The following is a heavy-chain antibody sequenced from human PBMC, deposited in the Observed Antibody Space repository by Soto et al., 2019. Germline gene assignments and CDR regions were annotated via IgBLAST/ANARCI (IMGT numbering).Heavy chain of an antibody. CDR2: IKHSGST. V-gene: IGHV4-34*01. CDR3: ARRKGAYCDTALDF. J-gene: IGHJ4*02. CDR1: GGSFSGYF. Sequence: SETLSLTCAVYGGSFSGYFWTWVRQPPGKGLEWIGEIKHSGSTIYNPSFKSRVTISVDASRAHFSLNLRSVTAADTAVFYCARRKGAYCDTALDFWGQGTLVTVSS. D-gene: IGHD3-22*01.